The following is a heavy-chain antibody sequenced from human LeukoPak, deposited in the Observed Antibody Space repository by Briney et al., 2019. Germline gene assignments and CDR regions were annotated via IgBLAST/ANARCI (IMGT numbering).Heavy chain of an antibody. CDR1: GDSVSSYTAA. V-gene: IGHV6-1*01. D-gene: IGHD2-15*01. Sequence: SQTLSLTCAISGDSVSSYTAAWNWIRQSPSRGLEWLGRTYYRSKWYNDYAVSVKSRMTINLDTSKNQFSLQLNSVTPEDTAVYFCARDGWPAFDFWGQGTMVTVSS. CDR3: ARDGWPAFDF. J-gene: IGHJ4*02. CDR2: TYYRSKWYN.